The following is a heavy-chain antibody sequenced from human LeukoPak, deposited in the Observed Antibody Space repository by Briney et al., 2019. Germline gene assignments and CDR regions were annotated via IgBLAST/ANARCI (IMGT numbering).Heavy chain of an antibody. CDR3: ARGFHSFDI. J-gene: IGHJ3*02. CDR1: GFIFSDHY. V-gene: IGHV3-72*01. CDR2: SRNKANSYST. Sequence: GGSLRLSCAASGFIFSDHYMDWVRQAPGKGLEWVARSRNKANSYSTVYTASVQGRFTISRDESKNSLYLQMNSLITEDTAVYFCARGFHSFDIWGQGAMVTVSS.